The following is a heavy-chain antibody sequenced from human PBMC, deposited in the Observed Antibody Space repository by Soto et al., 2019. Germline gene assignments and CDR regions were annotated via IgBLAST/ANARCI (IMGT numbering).Heavy chain of an antibody. CDR1: GYTFTSYG. CDR3: ARLGFCSSTSCYTHEYYYYYMDV. D-gene: IGHD2-2*02. V-gene: IGHV1-18*01. J-gene: IGHJ6*03. Sequence: ASVKVSCKASGYTFTSYGISWVRQAPGQGLEWMGWISAYNGNTNYAQKLQGRVTMTTDTSTSTAYMELRSLRSDDTAVYYCARLGFCSSTSCYTHEYYYYYMDVWGKGTTVTVSS. CDR2: ISAYNGNT.